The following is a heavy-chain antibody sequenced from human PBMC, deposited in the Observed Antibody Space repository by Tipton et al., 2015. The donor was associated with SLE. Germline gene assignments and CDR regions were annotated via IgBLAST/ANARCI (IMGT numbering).Heavy chain of an antibody. D-gene: IGHD2-21*01. J-gene: IGHJ4*02. CDR2: IVPI. Sequence: QSGPEVKKPGSSVKVSCKASGGTFTIYTISWVRRAPGQGLEWMGGIVPIEKFRGRVTMTTDKSTSTAYLHLSGLTSDDTAVYYCGVVGGGDDYWGQGTLVTVSS. CDR1: GGTFTIYT. CDR3: GVVGGGDDY. V-gene: IGHV1-69*16.